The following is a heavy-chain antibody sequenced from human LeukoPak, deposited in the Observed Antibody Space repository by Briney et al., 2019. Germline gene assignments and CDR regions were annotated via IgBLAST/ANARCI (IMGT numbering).Heavy chain of an antibody. V-gene: IGHV1-69*13. D-gene: IGHD2-2*01. CDR2: IIPIFGTA. CDR3: ASPRYCSSTSCYYYYGMDV. Sequence: ASVKVSCKASGGTFSSYAISWVRQAPGQGLEWMGGIIPIFGTANHAQKFQGRVTITADESTSTAYMELSSLRSEDTAVYYCASPRYCSSTSCYYYYGMDVWGQGTTVTVSS. CDR1: GGTFSSYA. J-gene: IGHJ6*02.